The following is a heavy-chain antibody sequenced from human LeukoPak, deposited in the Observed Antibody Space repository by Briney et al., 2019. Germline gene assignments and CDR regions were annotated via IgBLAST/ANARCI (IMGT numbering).Heavy chain of an antibody. Sequence: GGSLRLSCAASGFTVSSNYMSWVRQAPGKGLEWVSVIYSGGSTYYADSVKGRFTISRDNSKNTLYLQVNSLRAEDTAVYYCARDRPTYYYDSSGYLNWFDPWGQGTLVTVSS. CDR1: GFTVSSNY. CDR2: IYSGGST. CDR3: ARDRPTYYYDSSGYLNWFDP. D-gene: IGHD3-22*01. J-gene: IGHJ5*02. V-gene: IGHV3-66*01.